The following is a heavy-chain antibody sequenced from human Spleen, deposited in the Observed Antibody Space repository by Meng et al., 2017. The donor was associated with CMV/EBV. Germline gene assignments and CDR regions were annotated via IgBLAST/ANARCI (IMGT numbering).Heavy chain of an antibody. CDR2: IDHSGST. J-gene: IGHJ4*02. Sequence: SETLSLTCTVSGGSVSSGSYYWSWIRQSPGKGLEWIGEIDHSGSTNYNPSLKSRVSISVDTSKNQFSLKLTSVTAADTTMYYCARHFEPGIAAAGTSFGYWGQGKLVTVSS. D-gene: IGHD6-13*01. V-gene: IGHV4-61*01. CDR3: ARHFEPGIAAAGTSFGY. CDR1: GGSVSSGSYY.